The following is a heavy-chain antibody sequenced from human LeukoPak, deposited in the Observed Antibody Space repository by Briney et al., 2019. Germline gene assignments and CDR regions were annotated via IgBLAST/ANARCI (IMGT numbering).Heavy chain of an antibody. Sequence: WVKVSCKAYRGTFSSYAISWLRQAPAQELEWMGGIIPFFCKANNAQRLQGRVTITADESTSTAYMELSSLRSEDTAVYYCARGVYNWFDPWGQGTLVTVSS. V-gene: IGHV1-69*01. CDR1: RGTFSSYA. CDR3: ARGVYNWFDP. D-gene: IGHD2-8*01. CDR2: IIPFFCKA. J-gene: IGHJ5*02.